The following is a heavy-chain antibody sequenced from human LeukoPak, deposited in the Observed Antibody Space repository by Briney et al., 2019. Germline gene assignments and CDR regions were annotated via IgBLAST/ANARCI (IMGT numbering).Heavy chain of an antibody. CDR1: GYSFTSYW. D-gene: IGHD3-22*01. V-gene: IGHV5-51*01. Sequence: GESLKISCKGSGYSFTSYWIGWVRQMPGKGLEWMGIIYPGDSDIRYSPSFQGQVTISADKSISTAYLQWSSLKASDTAMYYCARLSKYYYDSSGYYPSYWGQGTLVTVSS. CDR2: IYPGDSDI. J-gene: IGHJ4*02. CDR3: ARLSKYYYDSSGYYPSY.